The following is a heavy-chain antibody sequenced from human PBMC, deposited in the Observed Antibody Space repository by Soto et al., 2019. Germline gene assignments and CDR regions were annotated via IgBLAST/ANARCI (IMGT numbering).Heavy chain of an antibody. CDR2: IYSTGTT. J-gene: IGHJ4*02. V-gene: IGHV3-53*01. CDR1: GFTVGNNY. D-gene: IGHD3-10*01. Sequence: EVQLVESGGGLIQPGGSLKLSCAASGFTVGNNYMSWVRQAPGKGLEWVSLIYSTGTTKYADSVKGRFTVSRDNAKNTLYLQMTTLRAEETAVYCCAEGGRGSGSHYNSFGYWGQGTLVTVSS. CDR3: AEGGRGSGSHYNSFGY.